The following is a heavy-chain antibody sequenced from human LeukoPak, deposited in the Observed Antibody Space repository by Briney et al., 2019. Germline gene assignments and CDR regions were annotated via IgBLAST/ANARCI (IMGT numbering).Heavy chain of an antibody. CDR3: ARDSINYDFWSGPTQSLPGGDWV. J-gene: IGHJ6*04. D-gene: IGHD3-3*01. CDR2: ISSSSSYI. Sequence: GGSLRLSCAASGFTFSSYSMNWVRQARGKGLEWVSSISSSSSYIYYADSVKGRFTISRDNAKNSLYLQMNSLRAEDTAVYYCARDSINYDFWSGPTQSLPGGDWVWGKGTTVTVSS. V-gene: IGHV3-21*01. CDR1: GFTFSSYS.